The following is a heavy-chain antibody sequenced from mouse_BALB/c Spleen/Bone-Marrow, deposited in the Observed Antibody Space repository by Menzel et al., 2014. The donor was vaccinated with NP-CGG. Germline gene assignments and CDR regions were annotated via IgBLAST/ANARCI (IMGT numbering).Heavy chain of an antibody. V-gene: IGHV2-2*02. D-gene: IGHD2-3*01. CDR2: IWSGGNT. CDR3: ARNLGDGYSFAY. CDR1: GFSLTSYG. J-gene: IGHJ3*01. Sequence: QVHVKQSGPGLVQPSQSLSITCTVSGFSLTSYGVHWVRQSPGKGLEWLGVIWSGGNTDYNAAFISRLSISKDNSKSQVFFKMNSLQANDTALYYCARNLGDGYSFAYWGQGTLVTVSA.